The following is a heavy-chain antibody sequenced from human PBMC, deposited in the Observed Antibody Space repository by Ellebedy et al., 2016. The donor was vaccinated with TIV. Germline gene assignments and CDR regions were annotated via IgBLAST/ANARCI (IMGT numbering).Heavy chain of an antibody. Sequence: PGGSLRLSCAASGFTFSDYYMTWIRQAPGKGLEWISYISNSGSTYYADSVKGRFTISRDNSKNTLYLQMNSLRAEDTAVYYRAKSAAAGTGNWFDPWGQGTLVTVSS. D-gene: IGHD6-13*01. V-gene: IGHV3-69-1*01. CDR3: AKSAAAGTGNWFDP. J-gene: IGHJ5*02. CDR1: GFTFSDYY. CDR2: ISNSGST.